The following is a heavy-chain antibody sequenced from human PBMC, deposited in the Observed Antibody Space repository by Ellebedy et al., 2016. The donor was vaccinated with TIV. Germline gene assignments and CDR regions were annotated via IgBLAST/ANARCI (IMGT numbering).Heavy chain of an antibody. J-gene: IGHJ5*02. CDR2: ISYDGSNK. CDR1: GFIFSSYG. D-gene: IGHD2-2*01. Sequence: GESLKISCAASGFIFSSYGIHWVRQAPGKGLEWVAVISYDGSNKFYADSVKGRFTISRDNSKNTVYLQMNSLRDEDTAVYYCAKDTKDCSNNRCVTSYNLGNWFDPWGQGTLVTVSS. V-gene: IGHV3-30*18. CDR3: AKDTKDCSNNRCVTSYNLGNWFDP.